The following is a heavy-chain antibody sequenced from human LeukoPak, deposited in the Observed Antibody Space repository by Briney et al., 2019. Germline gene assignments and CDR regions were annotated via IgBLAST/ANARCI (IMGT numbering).Heavy chain of an antibody. D-gene: IGHD1-26*01. CDR3: ARDPVGATGTRQFDY. CDR2: IIPIFDTA. Sequence: GASVKVSCKASGGTFSSYAISWVRQAPGQGLEWMGEIIPIFDTANYAQKFQGRVTITADESTSTAYMELSSLRSEDTAVYYCARDPVGATGTRQFDYWGQGTLVTVSS. J-gene: IGHJ4*02. CDR1: GGTFSSYA. V-gene: IGHV1-69*13.